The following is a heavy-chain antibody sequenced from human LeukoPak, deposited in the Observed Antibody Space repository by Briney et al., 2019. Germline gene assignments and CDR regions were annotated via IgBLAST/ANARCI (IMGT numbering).Heavy chain of an antibody. D-gene: IGHD1-26*01. CDR2: IYSGGST. V-gene: IGHV3-66*01. CDR3: ARDGPRRGFMGHYYYVDV. Sequence: GGSLRLSCAASGFTFSSNYMSWVRQAPGKGLEWVSVIYSGGSTYYADSVKGRFTISRDNSKNTLYLQMNSLRAEDTAVYYCARDGPRRGFMGHYYYVDVWGKGTTVTISS. CDR1: GFTFSSNY. J-gene: IGHJ6*03.